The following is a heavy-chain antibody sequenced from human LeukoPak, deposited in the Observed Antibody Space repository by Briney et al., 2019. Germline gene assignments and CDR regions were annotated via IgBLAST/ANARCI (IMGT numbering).Heavy chain of an antibody. V-gene: IGHV3-74*01. CDR3: ARSGWTGDAFDI. D-gene: IGHD6-19*01. J-gene: IGHJ3*02. Sequence: GGSLRLSCAASGFTFRSYWMHWVRQAPGKGLVWVSRINSDGSITSDADSVKGRFTISRDNAKNTLFLQMNSLRVEDTAVCHCARSGWTGDAFDIWGQGTMVTVSS. CDR2: INSDGSIT. CDR1: GFTFRSYW.